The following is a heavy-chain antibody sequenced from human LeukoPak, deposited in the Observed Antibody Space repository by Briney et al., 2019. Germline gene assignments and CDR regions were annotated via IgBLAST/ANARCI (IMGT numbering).Heavy chain of an antibody. J-gene: IGHJ4*02. D-gene: IGHD1-26*01. V-gene: IGHV3-23*01. Sequence: RQAPXXXXXWVXXISASGGSPYYADSVRGRFTISRDHSKNTLYVQMTSLRDEDTAVYYCAKDQRWESPHYLDSWGQGTLVTVSS. CDR2: ISASGGSP. CDR3: AKDQRWESPHYLDS.